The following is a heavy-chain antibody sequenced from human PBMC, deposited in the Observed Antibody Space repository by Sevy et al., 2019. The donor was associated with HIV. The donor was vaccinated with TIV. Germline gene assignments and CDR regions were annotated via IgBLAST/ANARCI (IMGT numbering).Heavy chain of an antibody. J-gene: IGHJ4*02. CDR3: AKDMDYRDSSGFPLTFDY. D-gene: IGHD3-22*01. CDR1: GFTFSSYS. CDR2: ISYDGSNK. Sequence: GGSLRLSCAASGFTFSSYSMNWVRQAPGKGLEWVTFISYDGSNKYYADSVKGRFTISRDSSKNTVHLQINSLRTEDTAVYYCAKDMDYRDSSGFPLTFDYWGQGTLVTVSS. V-gene: IGHV3-30*18.